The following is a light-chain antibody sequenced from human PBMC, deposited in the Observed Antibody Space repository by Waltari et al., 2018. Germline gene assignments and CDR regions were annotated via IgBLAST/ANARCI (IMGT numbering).Light chain of an antibody. Sequence: EIVLTQSPDFQSVTTKEQVTITCRASQSIGSSFIWDQQKPDQSPTLLIKYASQSFSGVPSRFSGSGAGTDFTLTINSLEAEDAATYYCHQSSSLPRTFGQGTKVEIK. J-gene: IGKJ1*01. V-gene: IGKV6-21*01. CDR1: QSIGSS. CDR2: YAS. CDR3: HQSSSLPRT.